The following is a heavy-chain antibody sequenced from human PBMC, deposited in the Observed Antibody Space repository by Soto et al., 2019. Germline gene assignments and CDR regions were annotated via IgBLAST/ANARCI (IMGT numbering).Heavy chain of an antibody. Sequence: GGSLRLSCAASGFTFSSYAMSWVRQAPGKGLEWVSAISGSGGYTYYADSVKGRFTISRDNSKNTLYLQMNSLRAEDTAVYYCAKESGKGYYYAMDVWGKGTTVTVSS. CDR1: GFTFSSYA. CDR2: ISGSGGYT. V-gene: IGHV3-23*01. J-gene: IGHJ6*04. D-gene: IGHD2-15*01. CDR3: AKESGKGYYYAMDV.